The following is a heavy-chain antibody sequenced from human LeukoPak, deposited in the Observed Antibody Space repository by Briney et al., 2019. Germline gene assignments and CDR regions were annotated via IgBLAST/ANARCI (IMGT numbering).Heavy chain of an antibody. CDR3: AKVRGTYSSGFFFDY. V-gene: IGHV3-9*01. CDR1: GFTFDDYA. D-gene: IGHD6-19*01. Sequence: PGGSLRLSCAASGFTFDDYAMHWVRQAPGKGLEWLSIISWNSGYIVYADSVKGRFTISRDNAKNSLYLQMDSLRAEDTAFYYCAKVRGTYSSGFFFDYWGQGTLVTVSS. J-gene: IGHJ4*02. CDR2: ISWNSGYI.